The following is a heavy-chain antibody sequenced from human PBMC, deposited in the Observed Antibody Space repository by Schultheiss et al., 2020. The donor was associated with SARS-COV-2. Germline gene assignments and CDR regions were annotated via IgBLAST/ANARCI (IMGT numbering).Heavy chain of an antibody. CDR3: ARATGGSYSGWFDP. CDR1: GGSISSSSYY. J-gene: IGHJ5*02. V-gene: IGHV4-39*07. CDR2: IYYSGST. Sequence: SETLSLTCTVSGGSISSSSYYWGWIRQPPGKGLEWIGSIYYSGSTYYNPSLKSRVTISVDTSKNQFSLKLSSVTAADTAVYYCARATGGSYSGWFDPWGQGTLVTVSS. D-gene: IGHD1-26*01.